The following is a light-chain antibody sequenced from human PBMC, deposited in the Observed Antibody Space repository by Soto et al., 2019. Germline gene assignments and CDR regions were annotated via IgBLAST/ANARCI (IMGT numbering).Light chain of an antibody. CDR3: SSYTASTPFYV. Sequence: QSVLTQPASVSGSPGQSITISCTGARTDVDGHDYVSWYQQHPGQAPKLIIFDVHNRPSGVSSRFSGSKSGDTASLTISGLRAEDDGDYYSSSYTASTPFYVFGTGTKVTVL. V-gene: IGLV2-14*03. CDR1: RTDVDGHDY. CDR2: DVH. J-gene: IGLJ1*01.